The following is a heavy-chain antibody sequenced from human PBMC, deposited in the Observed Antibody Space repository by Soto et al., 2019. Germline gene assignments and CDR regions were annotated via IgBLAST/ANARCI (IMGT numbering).Heavy chain of an antibody. CDR2: IYYTGIT. V-gene: IGHV4-59*01. CDR3: AREKYYFGSGTLSGMDV. D-gene: IGHD3-10*01. J-gene: IGHJ6*02. CDR1: VGSISSSY. Sequence: SETLSLTGTVSVGSISSSYWSWIRQPPGKGLEWIGYIYYTGITNYNPSLKSRVTISVDTSKNHFSLKLSSVTAADTAVYYCAREKYYFGSGTLSGMDVWGQGTTVTVSS.